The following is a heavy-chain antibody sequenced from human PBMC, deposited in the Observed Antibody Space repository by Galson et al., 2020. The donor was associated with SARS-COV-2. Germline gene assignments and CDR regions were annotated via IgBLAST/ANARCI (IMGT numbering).Heavy chain of an antibody. V-gene: IGHV4-31*03. CDR2: ISNTGSA. J-gene: IGHJ3*02. CDR1: GGSINSVNHF. D-gene: IGHD3-3*01. CDR3: AREVNTVGDTDAFDM. Sequence: SETLSLTCTVSGGSINSVNHFWSWVRQRPGKGLEWIGYISNTGSAYYNPSLKSRATISIDTSKNQFSLKVISVTAADTAVYYCAREVNTVGDTDAFDMWGQGTLVTVSS.